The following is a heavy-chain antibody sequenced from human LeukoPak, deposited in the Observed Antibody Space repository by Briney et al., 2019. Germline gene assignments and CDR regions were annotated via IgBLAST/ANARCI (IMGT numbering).Heavy chain of an antibody. J-gene: IGHJ4*02. CDR2: ISYDGSNK. CDR3: AKDRGALLRYFDSFDY. V-gene: IGHV3-33*06. Sequence: GGSLRLSCAASGFTFSSYGMHWVPQAPGKGLEWVAVISYDGSNKYYADSVKGRFTISRDNSKNTLYLQMNSLRAEDTAVYYCAKDRGALLRYFDSFDYWGQGTLVTVSS. D-gene: IGHD3-9*01. CDR1: GFTFSSYG.